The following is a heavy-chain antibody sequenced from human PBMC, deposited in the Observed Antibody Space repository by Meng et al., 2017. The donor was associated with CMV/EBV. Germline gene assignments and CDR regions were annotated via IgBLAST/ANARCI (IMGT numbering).Heavy chain of an antibody. CDR2: INWNGGST. CDR1: GFTFDDYG. V-gene: IGHV3-20*04. Sequence: GESLKISCAASGFTFDDYGMSWVHQAPGKGLEWVSGINWNGGSTGYADSVKGRFTISRDNAKNSLYLQMNSLRAEDTALYYCARGDLVGATSGRFDYWGQGTLVTVSS. J-gene: IGHJ4*02. D-gene: IGHD1-26*01. CDR3: ARGDLVGATSGRFDY.